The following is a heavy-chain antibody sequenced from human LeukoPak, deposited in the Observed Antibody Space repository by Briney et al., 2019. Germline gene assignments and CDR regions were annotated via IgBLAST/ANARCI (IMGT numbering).Heavy chain of an antibody. J-gene: IGHJ5*02. CDR3: ARRVGYCSSTSCFNWFDP. CDR1: GGSISSYC. CDR2: IYYSGST. V-gene: IGHV4-59*08. D-gene: IGHD2-2*01. Sequence: SETLSLTCTVSGGSISSYCWSWIRQPPGKGLEWIGYIYYSGSTYYNPSLKSRVTISVDTSKNQFSLKLSSVTAADTAVYYCARRVGYCSSTSCFNWFDPWGQGTLVTVSS.